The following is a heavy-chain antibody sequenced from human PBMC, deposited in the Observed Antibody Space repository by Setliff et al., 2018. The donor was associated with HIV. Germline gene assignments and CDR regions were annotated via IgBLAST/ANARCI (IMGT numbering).Heavy chain of an antibody. CDR3: AISTRPY. CDR2: ISGSGGST. V-gene: IGHV3-23*01. CDR1: GFTFSTYA. J-gene: IGHJ4*02. Sequence: QAGGSLRLSCAASGFTFSTYAMSWVRQAPGKGLEWVSAISGSGGSTYYADSVKGRFSISRDNSKNTLYLQMNNLRAVDTAVYYCAISTRPYWGQGTLVTVSS. D-gene: IGHD6-6*01.